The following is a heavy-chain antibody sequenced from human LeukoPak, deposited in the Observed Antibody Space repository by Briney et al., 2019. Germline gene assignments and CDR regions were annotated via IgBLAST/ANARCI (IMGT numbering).Heavy chain of an antibody. CDR1: GYTFTGYY. CDR2: INPSGGST. D-gene: IGHD2-21*02. V-gene: IGHV1-46*01. CDR3: ARDPAYCGGDCYSGAGDY. Sequence: ASVTVSCKASGYTFTGYYMHWVRQAPGQGLEWMGRINPSGGSTSYAQKFQGRVTMTRDTSTSTVYMELSSLRSEDTAVYYCARDPAYCGGDCYSGAGDYWGQGTLVTVSS. J-gene: IGHJ4*02.